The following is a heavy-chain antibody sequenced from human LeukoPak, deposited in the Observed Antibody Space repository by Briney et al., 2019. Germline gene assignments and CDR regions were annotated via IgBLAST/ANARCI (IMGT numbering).Heavy chain of an antibody. Sequence: GGSLRLSCAASGFTFNNYAMGWVRQAPGKGLEWVSSISSSSSYIYYADSVKGRFTISRDNAKNSLYLQMNSLRAEDTAVYYCARDIDYDSSGYYYVREGGDYWGQGTLVTVSS. D-gene: IGHD3-22*01. V-gene: IGHV3-21*01. J-gene: IGHJ4*02. CDR1: GFTFNNYA. CDR2: ISSSSSYI. CDR3: ARDIDYDSSGYYYVREGGDY.